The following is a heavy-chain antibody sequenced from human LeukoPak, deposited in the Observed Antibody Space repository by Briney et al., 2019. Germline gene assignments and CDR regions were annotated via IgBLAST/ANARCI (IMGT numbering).Heavy chain of an antibody. CDR3: ARGAYYYDSSGYYYGRYFDL. CDR2: IYYSGST. D-gene: IGHD3-22*01. V-gene: IGHV4-59*01. J-gene: IGHJ2*01. Sequence: SETLSLTCTVSGGSISTYYWSWIRQPPGKGLEWIGYIYYSGSTNYNPSLKSRVTISVDTSKNQFSLKLSSVTAADTAVYYCARGAYYYDSSGYYYGRYFDLWGRGTLVTVSS. CDR1: GGSISTYY.